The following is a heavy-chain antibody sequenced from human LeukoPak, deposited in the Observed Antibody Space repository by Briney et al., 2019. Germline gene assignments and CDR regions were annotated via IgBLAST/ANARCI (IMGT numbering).Heavy chain of an antibody. CDR2: IYSGGST. D-gene: IGHD3-22*01. CDR1: GFTFSSYS. CDR3: ARDNYYDSSGFLFHNY. V-gene: IGHV3-66*01. J-gene: IGHJ4*02. Sequence: PGGSLRLSCAASGFTFSSYSMNWVRQAPGKGLERVSIIYSGGSTYYADSVKGRFTISRDNSKNTLYLQMNSLRAEDTAVYYCARDNYYDSSGFLFHNYWGQGTLVTVSS.